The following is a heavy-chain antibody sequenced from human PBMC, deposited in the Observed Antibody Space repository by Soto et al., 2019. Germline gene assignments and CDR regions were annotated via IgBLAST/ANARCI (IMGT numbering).Heavy chain of an antibody. V-gene: IGHV3-33*01. CDR2: IWYDGSNK. CDR3: ARDRSAARPPAYYYYYYGMDV. CDR1: GFTFSSYG. Sequence: GGSLRLSCAASGFTFSSYGMHWVRQAPGKGLEWVAVIWYDGSNKYYADSVKGRFTISRDNSKNTLYLQMNSLRAEDTAVYYCARDRSAARPPAYYYYYYGMDVWGQGTTVTVSS. D-gene: IGHD6-6*01. J-gene: IGHJ6*02.